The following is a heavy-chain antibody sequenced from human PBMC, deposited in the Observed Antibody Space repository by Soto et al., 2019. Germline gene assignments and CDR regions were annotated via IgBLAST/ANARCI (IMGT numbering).Heavy chain of an antibody. D-gene: IGHD2-15*01. V-gene: IGHV1-18*01. CDR2: ISAYNGNT. Sequence: EASVKVSCKASGYTFTSYGISWVRQAPGQGLEWMGWISAYNGNTNYAQKLQGRVTMTTDTSTSTAYMELRSLRSDDTAVYYCARDLLDIVVVVAATRHNWFDPWGQGTLVTVSS. CDR1: GYTFTSYG. J-gene: IGHJ5*02. CDR3: ARDLLDIVVVVAATRHNWFDP.